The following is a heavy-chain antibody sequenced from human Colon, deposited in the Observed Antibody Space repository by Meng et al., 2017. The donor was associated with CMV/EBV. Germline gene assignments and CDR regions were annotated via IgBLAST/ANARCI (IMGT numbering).Heavy chain of an antibody. V-gene: IGHV4-4*01. CDR1: GAAISNTGW. CDR3: ARHIAVTGTRGFDV. CDR2: MYHGGNS. D-gene: IGHD6-19*01. Sequence: SGAAISNTGWWRWVRQPPGKGLEWIGEMYHGGNSNYNSSLKSRVTIFVDKSKNQFSLTLTSVTAADTAIYFCARHIAVTGTRGFDVWGPGTVVTVSS. J-gene: IGHJ3*01.